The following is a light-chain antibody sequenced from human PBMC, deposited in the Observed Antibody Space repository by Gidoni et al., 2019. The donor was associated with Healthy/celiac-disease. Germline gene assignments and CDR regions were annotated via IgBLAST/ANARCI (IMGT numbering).Light chain of an antibody. CDR2: SNN. V-gene: IGLV1-44*01. Sequence: QSVLTQPPAASGTPGQRVTISCSGSSSKIGSNTVNWYQQLPGTAPKLHIYSNNQRPSGVPPRFSGSKSGTSASLAIRALQSEDEADYYCAAWDASLTGVVFGGGTKLTVL. J-gene: IGLJ2*01. CDR1: SSKIGSNT. CDR3: AAWDASLTGVV.